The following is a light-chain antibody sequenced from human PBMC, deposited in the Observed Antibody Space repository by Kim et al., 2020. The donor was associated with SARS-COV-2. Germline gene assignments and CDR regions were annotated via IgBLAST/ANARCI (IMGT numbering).Light chain of an antibody. J-gene: IGLJ3*02. V-gene: IGLV3-21*04. CDR1: NIISNR. CDR3: QVWDSVSDHWV. CDR2: YDS. Sequence: QGKTATITCAGNNIISNRVRRYQQWPGQAPVLVIYYDSDRPSGIPDRFSGYNSGNTATLTISRVEAGDEADYYCQVWDSVSDHWVFGGGTQLTVL.